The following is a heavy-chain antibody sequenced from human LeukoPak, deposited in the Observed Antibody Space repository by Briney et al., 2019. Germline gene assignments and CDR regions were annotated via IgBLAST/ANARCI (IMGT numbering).Heavy chain of an antibody. V-gene: IGHV1-46*01. CDR3: ARGPNYYDSSGEALNGNYYYMDV. J-gene: IGHJ6*03. CDR1: GYTFTSYY. CDR2: INPSGGST. Sequence: GASVKVSCKASGYTFTSYYMHWVRQAPGQGLEWMGIINPSGGSTSYAQKFQGRVTMTRDMSTSTVYMELSSLRSEDTAVYYCARGPNYYDSSGEALNGNYYYMDVWGKGTTVTVS. D-gene: IGHD3-22*01.